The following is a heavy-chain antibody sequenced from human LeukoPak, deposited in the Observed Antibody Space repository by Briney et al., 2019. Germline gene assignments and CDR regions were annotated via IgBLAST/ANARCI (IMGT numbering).Heavy chain of an antibody. J-gene: IGHJ5*02. CDR3: ARHAELRGILTGYKRWFDP. Sequence: SETLSLTCTVPGGSISSSNYYWAWIRQPPGKGLEWIGSIYFSGYTYYSPSLKSRVTISVDTSKNQFSLKLSSVTAADTAVYYCARHAELRGILTGYKRWFDPWGQGTLVTVSS. D-gene: IGHD3-9*01. V-gene: IGHV4-39*01. CDR2: IYFSGYT. CDR1: GGSISSSNYY.